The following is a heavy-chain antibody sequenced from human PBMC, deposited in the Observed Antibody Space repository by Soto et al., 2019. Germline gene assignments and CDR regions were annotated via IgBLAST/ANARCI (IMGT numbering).Heavy chain of an antibody. CDR3: ARDYNWNSHRPFDY. J-gene: IGHJ4*02. CDR1: GFTFSSYS. V-gene: IGHV3-21*01. CDR2: ISSSSSYI. Sequence: PGGSMRLSCAASGFTFSSYSMNWVRQAPGKGLEWVSSISSSSSYIYYADSVKGRFTISRDNAKNSLYLQMNSLRAEDTAVYYCARDYNWNSHRPFDYWGQGTLVTVSS. D-gene: IGHD1-7*01.